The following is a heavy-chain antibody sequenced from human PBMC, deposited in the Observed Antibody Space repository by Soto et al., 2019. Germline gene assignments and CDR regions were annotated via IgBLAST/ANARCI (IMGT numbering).Heavy chain of an antibody. J-gene: IGHJ6*02. CDR1: GGSFSGYY. D-gene: IGHD3-10*01. V-gene: IGHV4-34*01. CDR2: INHSGST. Sequence: QVQLQQWGAGLLKPSETLSLTCAVYGGSFSGYYWSWIRQPPGKGLEWIGEINHSGSTNYNPSLKSRVTISVDTSKNQFSLKLSSVTAADTAVYYCASGILLWFGEYDYYGMDVWGQGTTVTVSS. CDR3: ASGILLWFGEYDYYGMDV.